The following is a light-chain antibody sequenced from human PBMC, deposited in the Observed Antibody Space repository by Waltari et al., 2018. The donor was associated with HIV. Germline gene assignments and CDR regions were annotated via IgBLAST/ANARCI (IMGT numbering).Light chain of an antibody. CDR3: MQSKDAPLT. J-gene: IGKJ4*01. V-gene: IGKV2-29*01. CDR1: QSLLHRDGKTY. CDR2: EVS. Sequence: DVLLTQTPLSLSVTPVQPASISSKSTQSLLHRDGKTYLPWYLQKPGQSPQLLIYEVSSRFSGVSDRFSGSGSGTDFTLKSSRVEAEDVGIYYCMQSKDAPLTFGGGTKVEIK.